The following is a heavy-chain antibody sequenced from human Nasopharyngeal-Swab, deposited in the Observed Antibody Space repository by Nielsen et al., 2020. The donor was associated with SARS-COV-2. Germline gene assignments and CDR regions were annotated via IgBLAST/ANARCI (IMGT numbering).Heavy chain of an antibody. CDR2: ISHNSGT. CDR3: AKEGATGWFDP. CDR1: GVSITSQY. Sequence: SETLSLTCTVSGVSITSQYWSWIRQPPGKGLEWIGYISHNSGTGYNPSLTRRVPMFMDTSKNQFSLRLTSVTAADTAVYYCAKEGATGWFDPCGQGTLVTVSS. V-gene: IGHV4-59*11. J-gene: IGHJ5*02.